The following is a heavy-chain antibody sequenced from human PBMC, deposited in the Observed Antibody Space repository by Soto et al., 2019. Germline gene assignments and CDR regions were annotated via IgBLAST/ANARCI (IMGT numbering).Heavy chain of an antibody. D-gene: IGHD4-4*01. V-gene: IGHV5-10-1*01. CDR3: ALTVTGCYGMAV. J-gene: IGHJ6*01. CDR2: IDPSDSYT. Sequence: GESLKISCQGSGYSFTIYLISWVRQMPGKGLEWMCRIDPSDSYTNYSPSFQGHVTISADKSISTAYLQWSSLKASDTAMYYCALTVTGCYGMAVWGQGTTVTVSS. CDR1: GYSFTIYL.